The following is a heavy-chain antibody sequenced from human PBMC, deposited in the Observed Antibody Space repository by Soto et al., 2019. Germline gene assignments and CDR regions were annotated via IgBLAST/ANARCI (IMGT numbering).Heavy chain of an antibody. CDR2: IIAINGTT. CDR3: ARRVPASTFDY. J-gene: IGHJ4*02. Sequence: SVKVSCKASGGSFSSYAISWVRQAPGQGLEWMGGIIAINGTTNYSQKFQGRVTITGDTSASTAYMELSSLRSEDTAVYYCARRVPASTFDYWGQGTLVTVSS. V-gene: IGHV1-69*06. CDR1: GGSFSSYA. D-gene: IGHD2-2*01.